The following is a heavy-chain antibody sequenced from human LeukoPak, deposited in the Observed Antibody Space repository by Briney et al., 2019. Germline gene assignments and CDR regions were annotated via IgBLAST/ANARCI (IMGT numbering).Heavy chain of an antibody. CDR1: GFTFSSYA. J-gene: IGHJ3*02. V-gene: IGHV3-23*01. CDR2: ISGVGGST. Sequence: GGSLRLSCAASGFTFSSYAMTWVRQGPGKGLEWVADISGVGGSTFYADSVKGRFTISRDNSKNTMYLQMHSLRAEDAAVYYCVVYGGSDTNAFDIWGQGTMVTVSS. CDR3: VVYGGSDTNAFDI. D-gene: IGHD5-12*01.